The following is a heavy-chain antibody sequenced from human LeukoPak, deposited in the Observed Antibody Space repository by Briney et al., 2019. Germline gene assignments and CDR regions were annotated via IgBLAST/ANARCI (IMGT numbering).Heavy chain of an antibody. J-gene: IGHJ3*01. V-gene: IGHV3-7*01. D-gene: IGHD5-24*01. CDR1: GFTFSNYW. CDR3: ARDARGTITISREVTWFAAFDV. CDR2: IKQDGSLK. Sequence: GGSLRLSCAASGFTFSNYWMIWIRQAPGKGLEWVANIKQDGSLKYYMDSVNGRFTISRDNANNSLYLQMNNLRAADTPVYYCARDARGTITISREVTWFAAFDVWGRGTMVTVSS.